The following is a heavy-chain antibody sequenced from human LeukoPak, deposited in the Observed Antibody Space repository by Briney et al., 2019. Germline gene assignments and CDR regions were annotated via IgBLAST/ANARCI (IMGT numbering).Heavy chain of an antibody. D-gene: IGHD4-23*01. CDR2: IYHSGST. J-gene: IGHJ4*02. Sequence: SETLSLTCTVSGYSISSGYYWGWIRQPPGKGLEWIGSIYHSGSTYYNPSLKSRVTISVDTSKNQFSLKLSSVTAADTAVYYCASLDYGGNPPHDYWGQGTLVTVSS. V-gene: IGHV4-38-2*02. CDR1: GYSISSGYY. CDR3: ASLDYGGNPPHDY.